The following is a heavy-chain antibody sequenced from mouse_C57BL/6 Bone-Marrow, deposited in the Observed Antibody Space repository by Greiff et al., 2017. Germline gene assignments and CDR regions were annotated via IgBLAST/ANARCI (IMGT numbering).Heavy chain of an antibody. CDR1: GYTFTSYW. V-gene: IGHV1-64*01. J-gene: IGHJ2*01. Sequence: QVHVKQSGAELVKPGASVKLSCKASGYTFTSYWMHWVKQRPGQGLEWIGMIHPNSGSTNYNETFKGKATLTVDKSSSTAYLQLSSLTSEDSAVYYGARSLTGTDYWGQGTTLTVSS. CDR2: IHPNSGST. D-gene: IGHD4-1*01. CDR3: ARSLTGTDY.